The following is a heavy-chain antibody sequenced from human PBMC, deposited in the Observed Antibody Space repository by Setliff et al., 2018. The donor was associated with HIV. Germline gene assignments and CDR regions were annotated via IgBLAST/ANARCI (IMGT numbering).Heavy chain of an antibody. CDR3: ARGFSGDYLFTGYLDV. CDR1: GGSISSSSYY. Sequence: SETLSLTCTVSGGSISSSSYYWSWIRQSAGKGLEWVGRIYTGGRTNYNPSLKGRVTMSVDTSKNQFSLKLSSVTAADTAFYYCARGFSGDYLFTGYLDVWGKGTTVTVS. J-gene: IGHJ6*03. CDR2: IYTGGRT. D-gene: IGHD3-22*01. V-gene: IGHV4-61*02.